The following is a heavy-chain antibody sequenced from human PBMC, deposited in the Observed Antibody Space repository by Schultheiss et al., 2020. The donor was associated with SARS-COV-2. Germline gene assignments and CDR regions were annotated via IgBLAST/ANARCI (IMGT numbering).Heavy chain of an antibody. D-gene: IGHD1-26*01. V-gene: IGHV3-33*01. CDR1: GFTFSSYG. J-gene: IGHJ4*02. CDR3: ARSGTDRIVGATHY. CDR2: IWYDGSNK. Sequence: GGSLRLSCAASGFTFSSYGMHWVRQAPGKGLEWVAVIWYDGSNKYSADSVKGRFTISRDNAKNSLYLQMNSLRAEDTALYYCARSGTDRIVGATHYWGQGTLVTVSS.